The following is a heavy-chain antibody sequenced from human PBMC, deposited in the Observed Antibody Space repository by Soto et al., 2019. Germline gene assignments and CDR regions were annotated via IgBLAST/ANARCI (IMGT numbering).Heavy chain of an antibody. Sequence: QVQLVESGGGVVQPGRSLRLSCAASGFTFSTYVMHWVRQAPGKGLEWVAVVSYDGNNKYYADSVKGRFSISRDNSKNMLYLEMNSLRAEDTAVYYCARDWAKYEWELERLDYWRRGTLVTVSS. CDR3: ARDWAKYEWELERLDY. V-gene: IGHV3-30-3*01. D-gene: IGHD1-26*01. CDR2: VSYDGNNK. CDR1: GFTFSTYV. J-gene: IGHJ4*02.